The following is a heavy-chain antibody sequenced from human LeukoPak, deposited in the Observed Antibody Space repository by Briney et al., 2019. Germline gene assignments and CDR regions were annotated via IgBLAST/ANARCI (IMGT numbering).Heavy chain of an antibody. V-gene: IGHV4-4*07. CDR1: GGSISSYY. D-gene: IGHD3-10*01. Sequence: SETLSLTCTVSGGSISSYYWSWIRQPAGKGLEWIGRIYTSGSTNYNPSLKSRVTMSVDTSKNQFSLKLSSVTAADTAVYYCAREGMMWFGESPFDYWGQGTLVTVSS. CDR3: AREGMMWFGESPFDY. CDR2: IYTSGST. J-gene: IGHJ4*02.